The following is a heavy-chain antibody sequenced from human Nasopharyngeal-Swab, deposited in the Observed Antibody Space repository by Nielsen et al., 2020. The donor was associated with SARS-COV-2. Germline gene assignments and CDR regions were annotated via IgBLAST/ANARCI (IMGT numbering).Heavy chain of an antibody. CDR2: ISSSGSTI. CDR1: GFTFSSYE. V-gene: IGHV3-48*03. D-gene: IGHD3-22*01. CDR3: ARISPSYYYDSSGADY. Sequence: GEPLKISCAASGFTFSSYEMNWVRQAPGKGLEWVSYISSSGSTIHYADSVKGRFTISRDNAKNSLFLQMSSLRAEDTAVYYCARISPSYYYDSSGADYWGQGTLVTVSS. J-gene: IGHJ4*02.